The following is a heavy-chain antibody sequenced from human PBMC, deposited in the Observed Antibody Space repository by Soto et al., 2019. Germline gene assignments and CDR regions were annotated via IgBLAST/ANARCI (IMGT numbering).Heavy chain of an antibody. J-gene: IGHJ6*02. V-gene: IGHV5-10-1*01. CDR1: GYSFTSYW. Sequence: GESLKISCKGSGYSFTSYWISWVRQMPGKGLEWMGRIDPSDSYTNYSPSFQGHVTISADKSISTAYLQWSSLKASETAMYYCSRGDCTNGVCYRGYYYYGMDIWGQGTTVTVSS. CDR3: SRGDCTNGVCYRGYYYYGMDI. CDR2: IDPSDSYT. D-gene: IGHD2-8*01.